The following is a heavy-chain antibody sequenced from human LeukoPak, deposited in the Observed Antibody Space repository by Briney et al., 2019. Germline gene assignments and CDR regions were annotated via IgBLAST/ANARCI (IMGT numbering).Heavy chain of an antibody. J-gene: IGHJ5*02. V-gene: IGHV1-2*02. CDR1: GYSFTDYY. CDR3: ARADRLDGGPYLIGP. D-gene: IGHD2-21*01. CDR2: INPKSGGT. Sequence: GASVKVSCKTSGYSFTDYYMHWVRQAPGRGLEWMGWINPKSGGTSSAQKFQGRVTMTRDTSITTVYMEVSWLTSDDTAIYYCARADRLDGGPYLIGPWGQGTLVTVSS.